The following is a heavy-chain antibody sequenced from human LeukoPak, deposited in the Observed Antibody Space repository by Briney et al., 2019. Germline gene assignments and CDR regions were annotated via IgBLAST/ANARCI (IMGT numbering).Heavy chain of an antibody. CDR3: ARVMYYYGSGSYYYMDV. CDR1: GGSISSYY. V-gene: IGHV4-4*07. Sequence: SETLSLTCTVSGGSISSYYWSWIRQPAGKGLEWIGRIYTSGSTNYNPSLKSRVTMSVDTSKNQFSLKLSSVTAADTAVYYCARVMYYYGSGSYYYMDVWGKGTTVTVSS. J-gene: IGHJ6*03. D-gene: IGHD3-10*01. CDR2: IYTSGST.